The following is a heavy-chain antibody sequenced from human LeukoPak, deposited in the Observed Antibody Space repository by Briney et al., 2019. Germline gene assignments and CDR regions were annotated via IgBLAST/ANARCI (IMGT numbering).Heavy chain of an antibody. CDR3: ARHYWAPGAFDI. J-gene: IGHJ3*02. V-gene: IGHV4-38-2*01. CDR2: INHTGST. CDR1: GYSISSGYY. Sequence: SETLSLTCAVSGYSISSGYYGGWIRQPPGKGLECIGNINHTGSTYYNPSLRSRGTISVDTSKNQFSLTLSSVTAADTAVYYCARHYWAPGAFDIWGQGTMVTVSS. D-gene: IGHD2-8*02.